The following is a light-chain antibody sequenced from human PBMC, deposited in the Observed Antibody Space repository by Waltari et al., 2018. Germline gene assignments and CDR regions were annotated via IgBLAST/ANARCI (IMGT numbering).Light chain of an antibody. CDR2: GAS. V-gene: IGKV3-20*01. CDR3: QHYLRLPVT. CDR1: QRVTRA. Sequence: EIVLTQSPGTLSLSPGDSATLSCRTSQRVTRALAWYQQKPGQAPRRLIYGASNRATGIPDRFSGSGSGTDFSLTISSLEPEDFAVYYCQHYLRLPVTFGQGTKVEVK. J-gene: IGKJ1*01.